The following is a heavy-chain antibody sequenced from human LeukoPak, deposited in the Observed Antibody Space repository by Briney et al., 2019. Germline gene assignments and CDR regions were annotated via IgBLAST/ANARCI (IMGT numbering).Heavy chain of an antibody. CDR2: IIHSGAT. J-gene: IGHJ4*02. Sequence: PSETLSLTCGASGGSFSDYYWSWIRQPPGKGLEWIGEIIHSGATSSSLSLKSRVTISMDPSKNQFSLRLSSVTAADTAVYYCARGRFSVYYFDYWGQGSLVTVSS. D-gene: IGHD3-3*02. CDR1: GGSFSDYY. V-gene: IGHV4-34*01. CDR3: ARGRFSVYYFDY.